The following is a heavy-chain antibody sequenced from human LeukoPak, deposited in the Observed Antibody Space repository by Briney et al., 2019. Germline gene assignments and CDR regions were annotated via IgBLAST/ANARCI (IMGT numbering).Heavy chain of an antibody. CDR3: ARRPKAMYYDYVWGSYRSSYYFDY. J-gene: IGHJ4*02. V-gene: IGHV4-39*01. Sequence: SETLSLTCTVSGGSISSSSYYWGWIRQPPGKGLEWIGSIYYSGSTYYNPSLKSRVTISVDTSKNQFSLKLSSVTAADTAVYYCARRPKAMYYDYVWGSYRSSYYFDYWGQGTLVTVSS. CDR1: GGSISSSSYY. D-gene: IGHD3-16*02. CDR2: IYYSGST.